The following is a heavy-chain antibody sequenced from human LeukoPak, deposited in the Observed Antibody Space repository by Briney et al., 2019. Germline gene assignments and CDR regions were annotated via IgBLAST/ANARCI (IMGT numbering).Heavy chain of an antibody. J-gene: IGHJ4*02. CDR2: FDPEDGET. D-gene: IGHD2-2*01. CDR1: GGILSKWS. V-gene: IGHV1-24*01. CDR3: ATGGSDIEVVPAARAFDY. Sequence: ASVKVSCKASGGILSKWSISWVRQAPGQGLEWVGGFDPEDGETIYAQKFQGRVTMTEDTSTDTAYMELSSLRSEDTAVYYCATGGSDIEVVPAARAFDYWGQGTLVTVSS.